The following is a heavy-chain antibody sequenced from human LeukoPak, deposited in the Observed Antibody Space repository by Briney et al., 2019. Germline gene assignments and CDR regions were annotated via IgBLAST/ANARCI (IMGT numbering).Heavy chain of an antibody. CDR3: AKEGGAARPRGYYFYMDV. CDR1: GFTFSSYG. V-gene: IGHV3-30*02. CDR2: IRYDESPK. Sequence: PGGSLRLSCAASGFTFSSYGMHWVRQAPGKGLEWVASIRYDESPKDYADFAKGRFTISRDNSKNTLYLEMNSLRPEDTAVYRCAKEGGAARPRGYYFYMDVWGKGTTVTVSS. J-gene: IGHJ6*03. D-gene: IGHD6-6*01.